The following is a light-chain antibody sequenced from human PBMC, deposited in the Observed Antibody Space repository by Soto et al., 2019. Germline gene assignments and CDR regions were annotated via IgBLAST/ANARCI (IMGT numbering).Light chain of an antibody. J-gene: IGKJ1*01. CDR1: QSISSW. CDR3: RQYKSYSRT. Sequence: DIQMTQSPSTLSASVGDRVTITCRASQSISSWLAWYQQKPGKVPKLLIYMASSLESGVPSRFSGSGSGTEFTLTISSLQPDDFATYYCRQYKSYSRTFGQGTKVEIK. V-gene: IGKV1-5*03. CDR2: MAS.